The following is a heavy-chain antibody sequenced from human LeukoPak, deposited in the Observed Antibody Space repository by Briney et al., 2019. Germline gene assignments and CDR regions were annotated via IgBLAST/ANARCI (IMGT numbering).Heavy chain of an antibody. V-gene: IGHV3-30*04. CDR1: GFTFSSYA. Sequence: GGSLRLSCAASGFTFSSYAMHWVRQAPGKGLGWVAVISYDGSNKYYADSVKGRFTISRDNSKNTLYLQMNSLRAEDTAVYYCARGGALRKYGMDVWGQGTTVTVSS. CDR3: ARGGALRKYGMDV. J-gene: IGHJ6*02. CDR2: ISYDGSNK. D-gene: IGHD3-3*02.